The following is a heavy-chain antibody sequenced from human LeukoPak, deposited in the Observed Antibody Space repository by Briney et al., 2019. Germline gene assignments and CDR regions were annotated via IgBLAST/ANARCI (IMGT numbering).Heavy chain of an antibody. CDR3: ARDAHKWELPDY. J-gene: IGHJ4*02. CDR2: ISAYNGNT. D-gene: IGHD1-26*01. Sequence: ASVKVSCKASGYTFTSYGISWVRQAPGQGLEWMGWISAYNGNTNYAQKLQGRVTMTTDTSTSTAYMELRSLRPDDTAVYYCARDAHKWELPDYWGQGTLVTVSS. V-gene: IGHV1-18*01. CDR1: GYTFTSYG.